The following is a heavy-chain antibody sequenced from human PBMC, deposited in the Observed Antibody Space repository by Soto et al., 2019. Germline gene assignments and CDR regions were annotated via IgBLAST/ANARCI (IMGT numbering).Heavy chain of an antibody. V-gene: IGHV3-23*01. CDR2: ISGSGGST. CDR3: AKEGTIWSELYYYYYGMDV. CDR1: GFTFSSYA. Sequence: GGSLRLSCAASGFTFSSYAMSWVRQAPGKGLEWVSAISGSGGSTYYADSVKGRFTISINNSKNTLYLQMNSLRAEDTAVYYCAKEGTIWSELYYYYYGMDVWGQGTTVTVSS. J-gene: IGHJ6*02. D-gene: IGHD3-3*01.